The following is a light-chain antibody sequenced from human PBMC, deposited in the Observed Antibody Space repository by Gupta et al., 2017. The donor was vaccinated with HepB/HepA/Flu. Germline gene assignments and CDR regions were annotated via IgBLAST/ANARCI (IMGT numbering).Light chain of an antibody. Sequence: QSALTQPRSVSGSPGQSVTISCTGTSRDAGGYNYVSWYQQYPGKAPKLMIYDVSERPSGVPDRFSGSKSGNTASLTISGLQAEDEADYYCCSYAGSYTYVFGTETKVTVL. CDR2: DVS. V-gene: IGLV2-11*01. J-gene: IGLJ1*01. CDR1: SRDAGGYNY. CDR3: CSYAGSYTYV.